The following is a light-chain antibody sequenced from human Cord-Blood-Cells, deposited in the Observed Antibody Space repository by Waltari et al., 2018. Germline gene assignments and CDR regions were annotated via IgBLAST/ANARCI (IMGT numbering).Light chain of an antibody. CDR3: QQRSNWLT. CDR1: QSVSSY. V-gene: IGKV3-11*01. Sequence: EIVLPQSPATLSLSPGERATLSCRASQSVSSYLAWYQQKPGQAPRLLIYDASNRATDIPARFSGSGSGTDFTLTISSLEPEDFAVYYCQQRSNWLTFGGGTKVEIK. J-gene: IGKJ4*01. CDR2: DAS.